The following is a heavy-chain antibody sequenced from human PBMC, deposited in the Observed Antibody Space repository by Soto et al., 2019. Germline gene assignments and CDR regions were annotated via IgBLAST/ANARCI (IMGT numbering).Heavy chain of an antibody. Sequence: GGSLRLSCVASGFTFSSFAMSWVRQAPGKGLEWVSTLSGSGGDTYYASSVNGRFTTSRDKSKNTLYLQMDRLRVEDTAVYYCAKRGGYDYVWKSYRPDYWGQGTLVTVSS. CDR3: AKRGGYDYVWKSYRPDY. V-gene: IGHV3-23*01. CDR1: GFTFSSFA. J-gene: IGHJ4*02. CDR2: LSGSGGDT. D-gene: IGHD3-16*02.